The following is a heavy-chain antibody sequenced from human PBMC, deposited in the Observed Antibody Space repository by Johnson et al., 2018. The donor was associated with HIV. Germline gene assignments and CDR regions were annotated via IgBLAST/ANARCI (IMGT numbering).Heavy chain of an antibody. CDR2: IKQDGSEK. CDR3: ARETREDAFDI. Sequence: MLLVESGGGLVQPGGSLRVSCAASGFTLSSYWMSWVRQAPGKGLEWVANIKQDGSEKYYVDSVKGRFTISRDNAKNSLYLQINNLRAEDTAMYYCARETREDAFDIWGRGTMVTVSS. V-gene: IGHV3-7*05. D-gene: IGHD1-26*01. J-gene: IGHJ3*02. CDR1: GFTLSSYW.